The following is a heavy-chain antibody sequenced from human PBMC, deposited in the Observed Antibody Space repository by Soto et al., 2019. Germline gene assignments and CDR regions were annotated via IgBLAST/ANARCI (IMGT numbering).Heavy chain of an antibody. Sequence: QVQLVQSEAEVKKPGASVKVSCKASGYTFSNYDITWVRQAPGQGLEWMGWISAYNGNINYSQKIQDRVTMTTDTSTTTAYMELRSLRSDDTAVYYCARASEDVRGVSIWFDPWGQGTLVTVSS. D-gene: IGHD3-10*02. CDR1: GYTFSNYD. CDR2: ISAYNGNI. CDR3: ARASEDVRGVSIWFDP. J-gene: IGHJ5*02. V-gene: IGHV1-18*01.